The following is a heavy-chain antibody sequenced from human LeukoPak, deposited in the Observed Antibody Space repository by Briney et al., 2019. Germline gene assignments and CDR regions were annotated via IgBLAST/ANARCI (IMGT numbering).Heavy chain of an antibody. CDR3: ARDRPYGGNGDNDY. CDR1: GYTFNNYA. D-gene: IGHD4-23*01. Sequence: ASVKVSCKASGYTFNNYAITWVRQAPGQGLEWMGWINSYNGNTNYAQKLQGRVTMTTDTSTSTAYMELRSLRSGDTAVYYCARDRPYGGNGDNDYWGQGTLVTVSS. CDR2: INSYNGNT. V-gene: IGHV1-18*01. J-gene: IGHJ4*02.